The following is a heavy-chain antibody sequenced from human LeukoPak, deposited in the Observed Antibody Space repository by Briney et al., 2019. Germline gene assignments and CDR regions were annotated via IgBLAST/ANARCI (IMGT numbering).Heavy chain of an antibody. CDR2: ISYDGSNK. D-gene: IGHD2-2*01. J-gene: IGHJ3*02. CDR3: ARDFLGEVVPAANVLGAFDI. V-gene: IGHV3-30*04. CDR1: GFTFSSYA. Sequence: PGRSLRLSCAASGFTFSSYAMHWVRQAPGKGLEWVAVISYDGSNKYYADSVKGRFTIFRGNSKNTLYLQMNSLRAEDTAVYYCARDFLGEVVPAANVLGAFDIWGQGTMVTVSS.